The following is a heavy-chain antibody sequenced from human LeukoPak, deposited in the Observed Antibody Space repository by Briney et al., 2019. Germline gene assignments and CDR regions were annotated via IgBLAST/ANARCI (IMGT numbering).Heavy chain of an antibody. Sequence: PSETLSLTCAVYGGSFSGYYWSWIRQPPGKGLEWIGEINHSGSTYYHPSLKSRVTISVDTSKNQFSLKLSSVTAADTAVYYCASSVHNRPFDYWGQGTLVTVSS. CDR3: ASSVHNRPFDY. V-gene: IGHV4-34*01. J-gene: IGHJ4*02. D-gene: IGHD1-1*01. CDR1: GGSFSGYY. CDR2: INHSGST.